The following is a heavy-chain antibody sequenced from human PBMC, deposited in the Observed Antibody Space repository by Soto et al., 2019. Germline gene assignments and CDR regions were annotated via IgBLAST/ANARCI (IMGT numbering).Heavy chain of an antibody. CDR3: AREVPGVTSFDY. D-gene: IGHD3-10*01. V-gene: IGHV1-3*01. CDR1: GYASLSYA. CDR2: INAGVDGT. Sequence: QVQLVQSGPEMMQPGASVKVSCKASGYASLSYAMHWVRQVHGQVYEWLGWINAGVDGTMYSERFQGRVRITRDISANTVYMELNALTSEDTAVYYCAREVPGVTSFDYWGQGTLVIVSS. J-gene: IGHJ4*02.